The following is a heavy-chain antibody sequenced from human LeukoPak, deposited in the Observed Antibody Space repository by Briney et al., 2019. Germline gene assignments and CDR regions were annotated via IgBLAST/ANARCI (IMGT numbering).Heavy chain of an antibody. V-gene: IGHV3-23*01. J-gene: IGHJ4*02. D-gene: IGHD6-13*01. CDR3: AKDGSSSWYYFDY. CDR1: GFTFSSYD. CDR2: MSGSGGST. Sequence: PGGSLRLSCAASGFTFSSYDMSWVRQAPGKGLDWVSDMSGSGGSTYYADSVKGRFTISRDNSKNTLYLQMNSLRAEDTAVYYCAKDGSSSWYYFDYWGQGTLVTVSS.